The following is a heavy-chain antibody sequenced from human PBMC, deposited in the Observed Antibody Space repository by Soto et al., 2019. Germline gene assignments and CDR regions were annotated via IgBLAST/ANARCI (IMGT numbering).Heavy chain of an antibody. CDR1: GGTFSSYT. CDR2: IIPIMNIT. J-gene: IGHJ4*02. V-gene: IGHV1-69*02. Sequence: QVQQVRSGAEVKKPGSSVKVPCKASGGTFSSYTISRVRQAPGQGLEWMARIIPIMNITNCAQKFQDRVTLTADTSTNTAYMELSSLTSEDTAVYYCSSQSMRPRPLPGYSFDYWGQGVLVTVSS. CDR3: SSQSMRPRPLPGYSFDY. D-gene: IGHD6-6*01.